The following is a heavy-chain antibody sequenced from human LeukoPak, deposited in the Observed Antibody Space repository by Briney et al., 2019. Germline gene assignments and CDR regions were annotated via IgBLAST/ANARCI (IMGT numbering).Heavy chain of an antibody. V-gene: IGHV4-59*01. CDR3: ARGRYYYDSSGYQRFDP. Sequence: SETLSLTCTVSGDSISSYYWTWIRQPPGKGLEWIGYIYYSGSTNYNPSLKSRVTISVDTSKNQFSLKLSSVTAADTAVYYCARGRYYYDSSGYQRFDPWGQGTLVTVSS. D-gene: IGHD3-22*01. J-gene: IGHJ5*02. CDR1: GDSISSYY. CDR2: IYYSGST.